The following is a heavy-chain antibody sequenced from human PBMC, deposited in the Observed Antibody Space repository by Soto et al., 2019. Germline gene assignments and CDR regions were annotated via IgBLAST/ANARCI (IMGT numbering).Heavy chain of an antibody. Sequence: QVQLVQSGAEVKKPGSSVKVSCKASGGTFSSYAISWVRQARGQGLEWMGGIIPIFGTADYAQKFQGRVTITADESTSTAYVELSSLRSEDTAVYYCAKNPENYYYGMDVWGQGTTVTVSS. CDR1: GGTFSSYA. CDR2: IIPIFGTA. V-gene: IGHV1-69*12. CDR3: AKNPENYYYGMDV. J-gene: IGHJ6*02.